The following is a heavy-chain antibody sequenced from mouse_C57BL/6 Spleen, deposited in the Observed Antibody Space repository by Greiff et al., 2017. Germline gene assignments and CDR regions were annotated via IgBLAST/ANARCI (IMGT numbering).Heavy chain of an antibody. CDR2: VWSGGST. V-gene: IGHV2-2*01. D-gene: IGHD2-4*01. CDR3: ASHYDYDAPFAY. CDR1: GFSLTRYG. Sequence: VQRVESGPGLVQPSQSLSITCTVSGFSLTRYGVHWVRQSPGKGLEWLGVVWSGGSTDYNAAFISRLSISKDNSKSQVFFKMNSLQADDTAIYYCASHYDYDAPFAYWGQGTLVTVSA. J-gene: IGHJ3*01.